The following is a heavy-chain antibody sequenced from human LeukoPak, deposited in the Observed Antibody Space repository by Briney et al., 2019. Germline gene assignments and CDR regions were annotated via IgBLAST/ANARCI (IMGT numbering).Heavy chain of an antibody. D-gene: IGHD1-26*01. V-gene: IGHV3-23*01. Sequence: GGSLRLSCATSGFTFSNYVMTWVRQAPGKGLECVSAITGSGSNTYYADSVKGRFTISRDNAKNSLYLQMNSLRAEDTAVYYCASWSGSYRDYWGQGTLVTVSS. CDR3: ASWSGSYRDY. J-gene: IGHJ4*02. CDR1: GFTFSNYV. CDR2: ITGSGSNT.